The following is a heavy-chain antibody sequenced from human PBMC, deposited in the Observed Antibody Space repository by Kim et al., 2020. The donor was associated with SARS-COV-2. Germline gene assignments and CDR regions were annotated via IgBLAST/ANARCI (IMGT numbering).Heavy chain of an antibody. CDR3: AKDGSGYDPLPPDTYRKTTVTTQYFDY. Sequence: GGSLRLSCAASGFTFSSYAMSWVRQAPGKGLEWVSAISGSGGSTYYADSVKGRFTISRDNSKNTLYLQMNSLRAEDTAVYYCAKDGSGYDPLPPDTYRKTTVTTQYFDYWGQGTLVTVSS. V-gene: IGHV3-23*01. J-gene: IGHJ4*02. CDR2: ISGSGGST. D-gene: IGHD4-17*01. CDR1: GFTFSSYA.